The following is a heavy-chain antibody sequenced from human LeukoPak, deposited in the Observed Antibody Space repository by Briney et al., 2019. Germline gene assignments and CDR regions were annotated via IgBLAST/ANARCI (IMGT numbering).Heavy chain of an antibody. CDR2: IKEDGSEK. V-gene: IGHV3-7*02. D-gene: IGHD6-19*01. CDR3: ARLYSSGWYGY. CDR1: GFTFNSYW. Sequence: QSGGSLRLSCAASGFTFNSYWMSWVRQAPGKGLEWVANIKEDGSEKYYVDSVKGRFTISRDNAKNSLYLQMNSLRAEDTAVYYCARLYSSGWYGYWGQGTVVTVSS. J-gene: IGHJ4*02.